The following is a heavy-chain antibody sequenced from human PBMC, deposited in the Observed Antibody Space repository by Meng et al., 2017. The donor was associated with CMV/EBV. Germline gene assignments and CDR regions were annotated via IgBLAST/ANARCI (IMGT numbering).Heavy chain of an antibody. CDR2: ISYDGSNK. CDR1: GFTFSSYA. Sequence: GGSLRLSCAASGFTFSSYAMHWVRQAPGKGLEWVAVISYDGSNKYYADSVKGRFTISRDNSKNTLYLQMNSLGAEDTAVYYCARGDCGGDCLPFDYWGQGTLVTVSS. D-gene: IGHD2-21*01. V-gene: IGHV3-30-3*01. CDR3: ARGDCGGDCLPFDY. J-gene: IGHJ4*02.